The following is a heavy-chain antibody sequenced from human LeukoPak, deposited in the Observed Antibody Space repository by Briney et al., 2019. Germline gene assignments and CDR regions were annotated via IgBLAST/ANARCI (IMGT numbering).Heavy chain of an antibody. J-gene: IGHJ3*02. D-gene: IGHD5-18*01. CDR3: ARVGGYKNRNAFDI. Sequence: GGSLRLSCAASGFTVSSNYMSWVRQAPGKGLEWVSVIYSGGSTYYADSVKGRFTISRDNSKNTPYLQMNSLRAEDTAVYYCARVGGYKNRNAFDIWGQGTMVTVSS. CDR2: IYSGGST. V-gene: IGHV3-53*01. CDR1: GFTVSSNY.